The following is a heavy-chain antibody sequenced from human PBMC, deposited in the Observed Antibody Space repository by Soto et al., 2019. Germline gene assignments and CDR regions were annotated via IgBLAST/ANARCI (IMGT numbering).Heavy chain of an antibody. J-gene: IGHJ6*02. CDR3: ARDPPYQLLYEDDYYGMDV. V-gene: IGHV3-74*01. CDR2: INSDGSST. Sequence: AGGSLRLSCAASGFTFSSYWMHWVRQAPGKGLVWVSRINSDGSSTSYADSVKGRFTISRDNAKNTLYLQMNSLRAEDTAVYYCARDPPYQLLYEDDYYGMDVWGQGTTVTVSS. CDR1: GFTFSSYW. D-gene: IGHD2-2*02.